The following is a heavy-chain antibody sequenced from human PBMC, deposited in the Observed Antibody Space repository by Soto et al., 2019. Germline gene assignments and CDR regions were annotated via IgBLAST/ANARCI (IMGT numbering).Heavy chain of an antibody. J-gene: IGHJ5*02. V-gene: IGHV3-74*01. Sequence: PGGSLRLSCAASGFTFSSYWMHWVRQAPGKGLVWVSRISGDGTSTGYADSVKGRFTISRDNAKNTLYLQMNSLRAEDTAVYYCAGDPQALRETQLNWFDPWGQGTLVTVSS. CDR2: ISGDGTST. CDR3: AGDPQALRETQLNWFDP. D-gene: IGHD1-1*01. CDR1: GFTFSSYW.